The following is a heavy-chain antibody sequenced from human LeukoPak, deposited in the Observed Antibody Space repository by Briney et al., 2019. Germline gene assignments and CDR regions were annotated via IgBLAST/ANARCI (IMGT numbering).Heavy chain of an antibody. CDR3: AREYVTTGWFDY. J-gene: IGHJ4*02. Sequence: GGALRLSCAASGFTFCSYWMSWVRQAPGKGLEWVANIKEDGSEKHYVDSVKGRFTISRDNAKNSLFLQMNSLRAEDTAVYYCAREYVTTGWFDYRGQGTLVTVSS. V-gene: IGHV3-7*03. D-gene: IGHD4-17*01. CDR1: GFTFCSYW. CDR2: IKEDGSEK.